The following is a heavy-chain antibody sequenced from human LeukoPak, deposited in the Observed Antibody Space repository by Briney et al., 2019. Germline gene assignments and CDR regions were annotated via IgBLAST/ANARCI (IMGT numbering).Heavy chain of an antibody. V-gene: IGHV3-20*03. J-gene: IGHJ4*02. Sequence: GYTDSVKGRFTISRDNAKNSLYLQMNSLRAEDTALYYCARDGIALESSSYRSLADWGQGTLVTVSS. D-gene: IGHD6-6*01. CDR3: ARDGIALESSSYRSLAD.